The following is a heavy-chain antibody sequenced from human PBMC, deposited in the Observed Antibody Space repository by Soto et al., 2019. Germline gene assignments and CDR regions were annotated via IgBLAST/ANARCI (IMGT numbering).Heavy chain of an antibody. CDR2: INSDGSST. Sequence: GGSLRLSCAASGFTFSSYWMHWVRQAPGKGLVWVSRINSDGSSTSYADSVKGRFTISRDNAKNTLYLQMNSLRAEDTAVYYCARVYPRSSPRRDYYYYMDVWGKWTTVTVSS. D-gene: IGHD6-6*01. CDR3: ARVYPRSSPRRDYYYYMDV. CDR1: GFTFSSYW. J-gene: IGHJ6*03. V-gene: IGHV3-74*01.